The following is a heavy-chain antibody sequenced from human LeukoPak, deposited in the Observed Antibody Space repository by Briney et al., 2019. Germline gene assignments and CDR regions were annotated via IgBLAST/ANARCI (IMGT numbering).Heavy chain of an antibody. V-gene: IGHV1-3*01. CDR3: ARVGSLGGSYSRAFSYFDY. Sequence: ASVKVSCKASGYTFTSYAMHWVRQAPGQRLEWMGWINAGNGNTKYSQKFQGRVTITRDTSASTAYMELSSLRSEDTAVYYCARVGSLGGSYSRAFSYFDYWGQGTLVTVSS. J-gene: IGHJ4*02. CDR1: GYTFTSYA. D-gene: IGHD1-26*01. CDR2: INAGNGNT.